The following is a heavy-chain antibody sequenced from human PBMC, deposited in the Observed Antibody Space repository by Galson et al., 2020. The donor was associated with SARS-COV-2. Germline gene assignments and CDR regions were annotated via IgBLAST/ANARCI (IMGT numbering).Heavy chain of an antibody. Sequence: GGSLRLSCAASGFTFSSYGMHWVRQAPGKGLEWVAVISYDGSNKYYADSVKGRFTISRDNSKNTLYLQMNSLRAEDTAVYYCAKDWGDGYNPRSDYWGQGTLVTVS. D-gene: IGHD3-16*01. CDR2: ISYDGSNK. CDR3: AKDWGDGYNPRSDY. V-gene: IGHV3-30*18. J-gene: IGHJ4*02. CDR1: GFTFSSYG.